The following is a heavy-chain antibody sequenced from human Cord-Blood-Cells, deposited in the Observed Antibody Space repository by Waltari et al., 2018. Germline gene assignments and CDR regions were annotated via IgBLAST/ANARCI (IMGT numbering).Heavy chain of an antibody. Sequence: QVQLQQWGAGLLKPSETLSLTCAVYGGSFSGYYWSWIRQPPGKGLEWIGEINHSRSTNYNPSLKSLVTISVDTSKNQLSLKLSSVTAADTAVYYCAGGGYSPVMGRANSSGYYYYYMDVWGKGTTVTVSS. D-gene: IGHD6-13*01. J-gene: IGHJ6*03. V-gene: IGHV4-34*01. CDR2: INHSRST. CDR3: AGGGYSPVMGRANSSGYYYYYMDV. CDR1: GGSFSGYY.